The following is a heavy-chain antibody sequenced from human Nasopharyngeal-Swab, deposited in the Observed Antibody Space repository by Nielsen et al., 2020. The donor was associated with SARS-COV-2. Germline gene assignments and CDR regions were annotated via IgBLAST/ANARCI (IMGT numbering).Heavy chain of an antibody. J-gene: IGHJ4*02. CDR1: GGSISSYS. CDR2: IYYSGST. D-gene: IGHD3-22*01. Sequence: SETLSLTCTVSGGSISSYSWSWIRQPPGKGLEWIGYIYYSGSTNYNPSLKSRVTISVDTSKNQFSLKLSSVTAADTAVYYCARHGDYYDSSGYLYYFDYWGQGTLVTVSS. V-gene: IGHV4-59*08. CDR3: ARHGDYYDSSGYLYYFDY.